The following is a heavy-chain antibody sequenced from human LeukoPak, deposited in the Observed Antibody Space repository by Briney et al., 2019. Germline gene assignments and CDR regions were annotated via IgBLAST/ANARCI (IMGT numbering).Heavy chain of an antibody. V-gene: IGHV3-23*01. D-gene: IGHD1-1*01. CDR1: XXTFSSXA. J-gene: IGHJ4*02. CDR2: ISGSGGST. CDR3: AKDQLDSYYFDY. Sequence: SLRLSCXXXXXTFSSXAMSWVRQAPGKGLEWVSAISGSGGSTYYADSVKGRFTISRDNSKNTLYLQMNSLRAEDTAVYYCAKDQLDSYYFDYWGQGTLVTVSS.